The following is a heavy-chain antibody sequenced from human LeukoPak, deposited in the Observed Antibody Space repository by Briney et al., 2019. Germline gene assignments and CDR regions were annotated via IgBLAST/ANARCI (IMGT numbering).Heavy chain of an antibody. CDR1: GGSISSSSYY. V-gene: IGHV4-39*01. Sequence: SETLSLTCTVSGGSISSSSYYWGWIRQPPGKGLEWIGSIYYSGRTYYNPSLKSRVTISVDTSKNQFSLKLSSVTAADTAVYYCARRGYYDSSGYWATGYWGQGTLVTVSS. J-gene: IGHJ4*02. D-gene: IGHD3-22*01. CDR3: ARRGYYDSSGYWATGY. CDR2: IYYSGRT.